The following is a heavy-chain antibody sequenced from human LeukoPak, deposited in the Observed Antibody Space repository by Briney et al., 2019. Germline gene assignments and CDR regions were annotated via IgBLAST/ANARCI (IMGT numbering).Heavy chain of an antibody. CDR2: ISSSSSTI. Sequence: GGSLRLSCAASGFTFSSYSMNWVRQAPGKGLEWVSYISSSSSTIYYADSVKGRFTISRDNAKNSLYLQMNSLRDEDTAVYYCARGYYDFWSGTTPPDYWGQGTLVTVSS. D-gene: IGHD3-3*01. CDR3: ARGYYDFWSGTTPPDY. J-gene: IGHJ4*02. CDR1: GFTFSSYS. V-gene: IGHV3-48*02.